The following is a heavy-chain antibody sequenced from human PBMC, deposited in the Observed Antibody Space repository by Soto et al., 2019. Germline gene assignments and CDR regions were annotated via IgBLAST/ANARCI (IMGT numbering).Heavy chain of an antibody. Sequence: ASVKVSCKASGYTFTSYGISWVRQAPGQGLDWMGWISAYNGNTKYAQDLQGRVTMTTDTSTSTAYMELRSLRSDDTAVYYCARFSGGSYNTYYFYYGMDVRRQGTTVTVSS. CDR1: GYTFTSYG. J-gene: IGHJ6*02. V-gene: IGHV1-18*01. CDR3: ARFSGGSYNTYYFYYGMDV. D-gene: IGHD2-15*01. CDR2: ISAYNGNT.